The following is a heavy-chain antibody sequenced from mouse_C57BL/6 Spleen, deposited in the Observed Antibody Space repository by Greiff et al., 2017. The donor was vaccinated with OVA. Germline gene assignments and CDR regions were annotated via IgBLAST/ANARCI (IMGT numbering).Heavy chain of an antibody. J-gene: IGHJ2*01. CDR3: ARRLGPDYFDY. D-gene: IGHD4-1*01. CDR2: ISSGGSYT. CDR1: GFTFSSYG. V-gene: IGHV5-6*01. Sequence: EVKLVESGGDLVKPGGSLKLSCAASGFTFSSYGMSWVRQTPDKRLEWVATISSGGSYTYYPDSVKGRFTISRDNAKNTLYLQMSSLKSEDTAMYYCARRLGPDYFDYWGQGTTLTVSS.